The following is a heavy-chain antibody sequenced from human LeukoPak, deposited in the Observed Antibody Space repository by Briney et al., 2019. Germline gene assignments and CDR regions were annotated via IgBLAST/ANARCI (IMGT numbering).Heavy chain of an antibody. CDR2: IYTSGST. CDR3: ARDHISSSWPNWFDP. Sequence: SETLSLTCTVSGGSISSYYWSRIRQPAGKGLEWIGRIYTSGSTNYNPSLKSRVTMSVDTSKNQFSLKLSSVTAADTAGYYCARDHISSSWPNWFDPWGQGTLVTVSS. J-gene: IGHJ5*02. D-gene: IGHD6-13*01. CDR1: GGSISSYY. V-gene: IGHV4-4*07.